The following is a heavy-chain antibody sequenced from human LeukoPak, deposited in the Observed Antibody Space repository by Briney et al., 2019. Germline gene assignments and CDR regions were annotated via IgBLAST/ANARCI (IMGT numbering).Heavy chain of an antibody. D-gene: IGHD5-18*01. V-gene: IGHV1-18*01. CDR3: ARDRQHGFDN. CDR2: ISVYSGNT. J-gene: IGHJ3*02. Sequence: ASVKVSCKASGYTFISNGISWLRQAPGQGLEWLGWISVYSGNTNYAQRFQGRLTMTTDTSTTTAYMELRSLRSDDTAVYYCARDRQHGFDNWGQGTMVTVSS. CDR1: GYTFISNG.